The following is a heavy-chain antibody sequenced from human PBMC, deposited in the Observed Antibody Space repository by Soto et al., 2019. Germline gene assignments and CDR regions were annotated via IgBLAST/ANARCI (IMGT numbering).Heavy chain of an antibody. J-gene: IGHJ4*02. D-gene: IGHD3-22*01. Sequence: QVQLVESGGGVVQPGRSLRLSCAASGFTFSSYGMHWVRQAPGKGLEWVAVISYDGSNKYYADSVKGRFTISRDNSKNTQYLQMNSLRAEDTAVYYCAKAPNYYDSSGYFDYWGQGTLVTVSS. V-gene: IGHV3-30*18. CDR3: AKAPNYYDSSGYFDY. CDR1: GFTFSSYG. CDR2: ISYDGSNK.